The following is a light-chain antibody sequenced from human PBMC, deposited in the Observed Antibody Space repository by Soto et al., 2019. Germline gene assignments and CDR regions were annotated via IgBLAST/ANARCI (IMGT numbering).Light chain of an antibody. J-gene: IGLJ1*01. CDR3: SAYTTSRSYI. V-gene: IGLV2-14*01. CDR2: EVS. CDR1: SSDVGGYNY. Sequence: QSVLTQPASVSGSPGQSITISCTGTSSDVGGYNYVSWYQHYPGKAPKLMIYEVSNRPSGVSYRFSGSKSGNTASLTISGLQAEDEADYYCSAYTTSRSYIFGSGTKVTVL.